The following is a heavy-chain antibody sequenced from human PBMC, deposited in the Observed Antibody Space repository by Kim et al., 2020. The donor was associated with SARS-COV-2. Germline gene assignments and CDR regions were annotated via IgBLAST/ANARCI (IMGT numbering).Heavy chain of an antibody. D-gene: IGHD1-26*01. Sequence: DSVKGRFTISRDNAKNSLYMQMNSLRAEDTAVYYCARVRIVGATGGVFDYWGQGTLVTVSS. V-gene: IGHV3-11*04. J-gene: IGHJ4*02. CDR3: ARVRIVGATGGVFDY.